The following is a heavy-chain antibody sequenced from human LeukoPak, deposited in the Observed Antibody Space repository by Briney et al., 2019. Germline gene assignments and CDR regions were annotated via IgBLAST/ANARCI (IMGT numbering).Heavy chain of an antibody. CDR2: INPNSGGT. Sequence: GASVKVSCKASGYTFTGYYMHWVRQAPGQGLEWMGWINPNSGGTNYAQKFQGRVTMTRDTSISTAYMELSRLRSDDTAVYYCARLYYYGSGSYYDYWGQGTLVTASS. CDR3: ARLYYYGSGSYYDY. CDR1: GYTFTGYY. D-gene: IGHD3-10*01. J-gene: IGHJ4*02. V-gene: IGHV1-2*02.